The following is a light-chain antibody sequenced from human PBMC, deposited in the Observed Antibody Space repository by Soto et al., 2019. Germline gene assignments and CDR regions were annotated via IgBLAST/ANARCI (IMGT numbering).Light chain of an antibody. CDR1: QSISNW. J-gene: IGKJ1*01. CDR3: QEYKGT. Sequence: DIQMTQSPPTLSASVGDRVTITCRASQSISNWLAWYQQKPGKAPKLLIYRASNVESGVPSRFSGSGSGTEFTLTISNLQPEDVATYYCQEYKGTFGQGTRVEIK. V-gene: IGKV1-5*03. CDR2: RAS.